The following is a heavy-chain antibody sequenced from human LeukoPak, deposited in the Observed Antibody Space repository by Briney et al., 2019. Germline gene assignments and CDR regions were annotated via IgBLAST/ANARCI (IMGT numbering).Heavy chain of an antibody. CDR1: GYTFTGYY. CDR3: ARVVIWGMYYFDY. D-gene: IGHD3-22*01. J-gene: IGHJ4*02. Sequence: ASVKVSCKASGYTFTGYYMHWVRQAPGQGLEWMGWINPNSGGTNYAQKFQGRVTMTRDTSISTAYMELSRLRSDDTAVYYCARVVIWGMYYFDYWGQGTLVSVSS. CDR2: INPNSGGT. V-gene: IGHV1-2*02.